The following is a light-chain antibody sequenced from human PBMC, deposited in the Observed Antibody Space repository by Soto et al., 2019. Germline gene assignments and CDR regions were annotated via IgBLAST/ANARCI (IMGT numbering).Light chain of an antibody. CDR1: SSNIGAGYD. CDR3: AAWDDSLNGWL. CDR2: NNN. V-gene: IGLV1-40*01. Sequence: QSVLTQPPSMSGAPGQRVTISCTGSSSNIGAGYDVHWYQQLPGTPPKLLIYNNNERPSGVPDRFSGSKSGTSASLAISGLQSEDEADYYCAAWDDSLNGWLFGGGTKLTVL. J-gene: IGLJ3*02.